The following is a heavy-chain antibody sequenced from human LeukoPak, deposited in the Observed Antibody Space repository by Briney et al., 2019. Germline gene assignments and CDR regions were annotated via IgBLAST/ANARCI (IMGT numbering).Heavy chain of an antibody. D-gene: IGHD2-15*01. V-gene: IGHV3-11*06. CDR3: ARAQGEVVVAASGFDY. CDR1: GFTFSDYY. CDR2: ISSSSSYI. J-gene: IGHJ4*02. Sequence: PGGSLRLSCAASGFTFSDYYMSWIRQAPGKGLEWVSSISSSSSYIYYADSVKGRFTISRDNAKNSLYLQMNSLRAEDTAVYYCARAQGEVVVAASGFDYWCQGTLVTVSS.